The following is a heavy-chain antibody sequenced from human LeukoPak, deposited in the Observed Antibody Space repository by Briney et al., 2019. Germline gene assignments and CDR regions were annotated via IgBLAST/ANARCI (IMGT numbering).Heavy chain of an antibody. CDR2: IYYSGST. D-gene: IGHD2/OR15-2a*01. CDR3: ARLLSDY. J-gene: IGHJ4*02. V-gene: IGHV4-39*01. Sequence: NTSETLSLTCTVSGGSISSSSYYWGWIRQPPGKGLEWIGSIYYSGSTYYNPSLKSRVTISVDTSKNQFSLKLSSVTAADTAVYYCARLLSDYWGQGTLVTVSS. CDR1: GGSISSSSYY.